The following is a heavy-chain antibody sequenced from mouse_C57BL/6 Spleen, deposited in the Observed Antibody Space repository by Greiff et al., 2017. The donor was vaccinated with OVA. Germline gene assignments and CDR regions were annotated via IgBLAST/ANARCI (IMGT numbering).Heavy chain of an antibody. D-gene: IGHD2-4*01. Sequence: VQLVESGPELVKPGASVKISCKASGYAFSSSWMNWVKQRPGKGLEWIGRIYPGDGDTNYNGKFKGKATLTADKSSSTAYMQLSSLTSEDSAVYFCARRGILDYDGDYWGQGTLVTVSA. J-gene: IGHJ3*01. CDR1: GYAFSSSW. CDR3: ARRGILDYDGDY. CDR2: IYPGDGDT. V-gene: IGHV1-82*01.